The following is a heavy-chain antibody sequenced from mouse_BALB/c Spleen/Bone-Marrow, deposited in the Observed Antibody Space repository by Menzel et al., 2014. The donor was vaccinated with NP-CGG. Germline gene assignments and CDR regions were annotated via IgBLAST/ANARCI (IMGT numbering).Heavy chain of an antibody. CDR2: INPYNGDT. V-gene: IGHV1-20*02. CDR1: GYSFTGYF. Sequence: EVQLHQSGPELVKPGASVKISCKASGYSFTGYFMNWVMQSHGKSLEWIGRINPYNGDTFYNQKFKGKATLTVDKSSSTAHMELQSLASEDAAVYYCARGGFLRAMDYWGQGTSVTVSS. J-gene: IGHJ4*01. D-gene: IGHD1-1*01. CDR3: ARGGFLRAMDY.